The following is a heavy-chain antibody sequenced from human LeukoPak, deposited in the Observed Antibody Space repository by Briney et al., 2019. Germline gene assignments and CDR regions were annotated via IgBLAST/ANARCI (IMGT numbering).Heavy chain of an antibody. CDR3: ARDRSGSLYWYFDL. CDR2: INPNSGGT. V-gene: IGHV1-2*02. D-gene: IGHD5-12*01. Sequence: GASVKVSCKASGYTFTGYYMHWVRQAPGQGLEWMGWINPNSGGTNYARKFQGRVTMTRDTSISTAYMELSRLRSDDTAVYYCARDRSGSLYWYFDLWGRGTLVTVSS. J-gene: IGHJ2*01. CDR1: GYTFTGYY.